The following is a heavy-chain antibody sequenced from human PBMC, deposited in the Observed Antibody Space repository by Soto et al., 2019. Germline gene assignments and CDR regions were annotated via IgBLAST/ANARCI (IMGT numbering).Heavy chain of an antibody. Sequence: SETLSLTCTVSGDSVSSGGYYWSWIRQPPGKGLEWIGYIYSSGSANYNPSLKSRVTISRGTSKNQISLKVASVTAADTAGYYCARGFSSVSMDAWGQGTTVTVSS. V-gene: IGHV4-61*08. J-gene: IGHJ6*02. CDR2: IYSSGSA. CDR3: ARGFSSVSMDA. D-gene: IGHD6-19*01. CDR1: GDSVSSGGYY.